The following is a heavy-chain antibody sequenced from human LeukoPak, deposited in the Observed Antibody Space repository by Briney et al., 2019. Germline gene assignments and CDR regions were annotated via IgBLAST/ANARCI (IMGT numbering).Heavy chain of an antibody. Sequence: HSGGSLRLSCAASGFTFSSYSMNWVRQAPGRGLEWVSYISSSSTTIYYADSVKGRFTISRDNAKNSLYLQMNSLRAEDTAVYYCARDGISPAAAPFDYWGQGTLVTVSS. V-gene: IGHV3-48*04. D-gene: IGHD6-13*01. CDR2: ISSSSTTI. CDR1: GFTFSSYS. J-gene: IGHJ4*02. CDR3: ARDGISPAAAPFDY.